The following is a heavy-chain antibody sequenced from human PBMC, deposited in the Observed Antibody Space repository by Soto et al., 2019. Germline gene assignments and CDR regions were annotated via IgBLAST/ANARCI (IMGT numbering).Heavy chain of an antibody. CDR2: IIPFLGRT. CDR3: ARTTGSTNSNRFDP. J-gene: IGHJ5*02. D-gene: IGHD1-1*01. V-gene: IGHV1-69*02. Sequence: QLHLVQSGAEVRKPGSSVKVSCKASGGTLSSYSVTWVRQAPGQGLEWMGRIIPFLGRTNYAQNFQGRVTFTADMSPITDYMQLSSLRSDDTAIYYCARTTGSTNSNRFDPWGQGTLVIVSS. CDR1: GGTLSSYS.